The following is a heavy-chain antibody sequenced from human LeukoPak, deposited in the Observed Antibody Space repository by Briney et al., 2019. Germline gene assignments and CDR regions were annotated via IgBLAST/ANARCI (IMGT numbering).Heavy chain of an antibody. V-gene: IGHV4-34*01. CDR2: INHSGST. Sequence: SETLSLTCAVYGGSFSGYYWSWIRQPPGKGLEWIGEINHSGSTNYNPSLKSRVTISVDTSKNQFSLKLSSVTAADTAVYYCARGRIAVARTRDYFDYWGQGALVTVSS. CDR1: GGSFSGYY. J-gene: IGHJ4*02. D-gene: IGHD6-13*01. CDR3: ARGRIAVARTRDYFDY.